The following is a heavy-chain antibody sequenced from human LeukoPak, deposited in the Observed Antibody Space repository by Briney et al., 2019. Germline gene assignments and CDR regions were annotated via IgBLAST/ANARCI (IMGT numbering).Heavy chain of an antibody. J-gene: IGHJ6*02. CDR1: GFTFSTNA. Sequence: GGSLRLSCLTSGFTFSTNAMSWVRQAPGKGLEWISGISGSGASTYYADSVTGRFTISRDNSRNTLYLQMNSLRAEDTAVYYCARVQNGMDVWGQGTTVTVSS. CDR3: ARVQNGMDV. V-gene: IGHV3-23*01. CDR2: ISGSGAST.